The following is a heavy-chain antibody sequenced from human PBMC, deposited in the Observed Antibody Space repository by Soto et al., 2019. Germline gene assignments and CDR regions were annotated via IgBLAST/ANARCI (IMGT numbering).Heavy chain of an antibody. J-gene: IGHJ4*02. CDR2: IESAGAT. D-gene: IGHD6-13*01. CDR1: GFTFSIYD. V-gene: IGHV3-13*01. Sequence: EVQLVESGGGLVQPGGSLRLSCAASGFTFSIYDIHWVRQATGKGLEWVSGIESAGATYYSDSVKGRFTISRDNAKNSLYLQMNRMRAEDTPMSYCARDAESEYSRAAGGFDSWGQGALVTVSS. CDR3: ARDAESEYSRAAGGFDS.